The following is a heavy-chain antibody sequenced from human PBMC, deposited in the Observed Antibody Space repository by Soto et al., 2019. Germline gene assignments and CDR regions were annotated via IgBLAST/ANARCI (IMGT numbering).Heavy chain of an antibody. Sequence: ASVKVSCKASGYTFTSYGISWVRQAPGQGLEWMGWISAYNGNTNYAQKLQGRVTMTTDTSTSTAYMELRSLRSDDTAVYYCARDISVTYDFWSGYYIYWGQGTLVTVSS. V-gene: IGHV1-18*01. CDR3: ARDISVTYDFWSGYYIY. CDR1: GYTFTSYG. D-gene: IGHD3-3*01. J-gene: IGHJ4*02. CDR2: ISAYNGNT.